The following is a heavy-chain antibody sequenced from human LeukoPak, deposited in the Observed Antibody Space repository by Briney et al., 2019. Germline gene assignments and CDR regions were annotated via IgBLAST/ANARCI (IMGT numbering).Heavy chain of an antibody. CDR3: ARDSGWWRFDF. J-gene: IGHJ4*02. D-gene: IGHD6-13*01. Sequence: GGSLRLSCAASGLNFSSRWMNWVRQAPGQGLEWVASIKEDGSERHYVDSVKGRFTISRDNGKNSLYLQMNSLRAEDTAVYYCARDSGWWRFDFWGQGTLVTVSS. V-gene: IGHV3-7*03. CDR1: GLNFSSRW. CDR2: IKEDGSER.